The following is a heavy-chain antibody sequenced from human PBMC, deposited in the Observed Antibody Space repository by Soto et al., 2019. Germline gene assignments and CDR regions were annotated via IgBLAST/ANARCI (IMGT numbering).Heavy chain of an antibody. D-gene: IGHD4-17*01. V-gene: IGHV4-34*01. J-gene: IGHJ5*02. CDR1: GGSFSGYY. Sequence: QVQLQQWGAGLLKPSETLSLTCAVYGGSFSGYYWSWIRQPPGKGLEWIGEINHSGSTNYNPSLTSRVTISVDTSKNQFSLKLSSVTAADAAVYYCARATTVNYNWFDPWGQGTLVTVSS. CDR3: ARATTVNYNWFDP. CDR2: INHSGST.